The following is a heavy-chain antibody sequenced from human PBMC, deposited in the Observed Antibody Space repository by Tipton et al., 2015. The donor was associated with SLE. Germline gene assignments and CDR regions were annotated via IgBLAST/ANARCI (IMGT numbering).Heavy chain of an antibody. J-gene: IGHJ3*02. D-gene: IGHD3-16*01. V-gene: IGHV4-4*07. CDR1: GGSISSYY. Sequence: TLSLTCTVSGGSISSYYWCLIRQPAGKGLEWTGRFSTSGSTNYNPSPKSRVTLSVDTSKNQFSLKLSSVTAADTAVYYCARVLSPYLDAFGIWGQGTMVTVSS. CDR3: ARVLSPYLDAFGI. CDR2: FSTSGST.